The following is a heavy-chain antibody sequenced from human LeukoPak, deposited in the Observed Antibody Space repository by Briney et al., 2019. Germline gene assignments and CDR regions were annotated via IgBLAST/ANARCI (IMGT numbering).Heavy chain of an antibody. CDR3: ARLGNYGSGSP. J-gene: IGHJ5*02. D-gene: IGHD3-10*01. CDR1: GGSISSYY. Sequence: SETLSLTCTVSGGSISSYYWSWIRQPPGKGLEWIGEINHSGSTNYNPSLKSRVTISVDTSKNQFSLKLSSVTAADTAVYYCARLGNYGSGSPWGQGTLVTVSS. CDR2: INHSGST. V-gene: IGHV4-34*01.